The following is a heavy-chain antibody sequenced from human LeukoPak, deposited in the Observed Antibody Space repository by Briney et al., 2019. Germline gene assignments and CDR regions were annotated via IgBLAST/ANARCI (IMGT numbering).Heavy chain of an antibody. CDR2: FDPEDGET. Sequence: ASVKVSCKVSGYTLTQLSMHWVRQAAGKGLEWMGGFDPEDGETIYAQKFKGRVTMTEDTSTDTAYMDLSSLRAEDTAGYYCATAPADIVLMDRWYDWFDPWGQGTLVTVSS. CDR1: GYTLTQLS. CDR3: ATAPADIVLMDRWYDWFDP. V-gene: IGHV1-24*01. J-gene: IGHJ5*02. D-gene: IGHD2-8*01.